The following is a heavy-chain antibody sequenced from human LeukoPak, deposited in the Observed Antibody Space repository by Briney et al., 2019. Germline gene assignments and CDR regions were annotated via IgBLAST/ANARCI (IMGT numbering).Heavy chain of an antibody. D-gene: IGHD1/OR15-1a*01. CDR3: ARDLKNTAPYFDY. V-gene: IGHV4-59*01. CDR2: IHSSGST. CDR1: GGSISSYY. Sequence: PSETLSLTCTVSGGSISSYYWSWIRQPPGKGLEWIGYIHSSGSTNYSPSLKSRVTMSVDTSKNQFSLKLTSVTAADTALYYCARDLKNTAPYFDYWGQGTLVTVSS. J-gene: IGHJ4*02.